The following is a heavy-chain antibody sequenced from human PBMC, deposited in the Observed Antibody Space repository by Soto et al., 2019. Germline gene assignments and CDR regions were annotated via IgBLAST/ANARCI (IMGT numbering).Heavy chain of an antibody. V-gene: IGHV3-11*01. CDR1: GFTFSDYY. CDR2: ISSSGSTI. CDR3: ARDGDYYDSGGYFLRDAFDV. J-gene: IGHJ3*01. Sequence: QVQQVESGGGLVKPGGSLRLSCAASGFTFSDYYMSWIRQAPGKGLEWISYISSSGSTIDYADSVKGRFTISRDNAKNSLYLQMNTLRAEDTAVYYCARDGDYYDSGGYFLRDAFDVWGQGTMVTVSS. D-gene: IGHD3-22*01.